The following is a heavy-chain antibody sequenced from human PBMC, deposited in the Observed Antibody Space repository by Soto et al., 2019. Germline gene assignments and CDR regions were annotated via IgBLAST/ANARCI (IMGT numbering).Heavy chain of an antibody. CDR1: GFTFSIYW. CDR2: MNMDGSRT. Sequence: EVQLVESGGGLVQPGGSLRLSCAASGFTFSIYWMHWVRQAPGKGLVWVSRMNMDGSRTSYADFAKGRFTISRDDAKSTVSLQMRNLGAEDTAVYYCVRGDGDRYGGHGYLGRHWGQGTLVTVS. CDR3: VRGDGDRYGGHGYLGRH. J-gene: IGHJ4*02. D-gene: IGHD5-18*01. V-gene: IGHV3-74*01.